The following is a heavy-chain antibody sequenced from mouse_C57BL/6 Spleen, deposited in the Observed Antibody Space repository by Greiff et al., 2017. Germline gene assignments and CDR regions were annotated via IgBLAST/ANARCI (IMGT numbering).Heavy chain of an antibody. CDR2: IRNKANGYTS. Sequence: EVQLVESGGGLVQPGGSLSLSCAASGFTFTDYYMSWVRQPPGQALEWLGFIRNKANGYTSEYSSSVKGRFTISRDNSKSYRYLQMHALRAEDGATYYCARYSGYSLYAMDYWGQGTPVTVSS. CDR1: GFTFTDYY. CDR3: ARYSGYSLYAMDY. V-gene: IGHV7-3*01. D-gene: IGHD2-2*01. J-gene: IGHJ4*01.